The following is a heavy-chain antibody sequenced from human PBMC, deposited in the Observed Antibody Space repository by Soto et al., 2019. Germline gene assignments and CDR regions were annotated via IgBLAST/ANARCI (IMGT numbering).Heavy chain of an antibody. D-gene: IGHD2-15*01. CDR1: GFTFSSYA. Sequence: EVQLLESGGGLVQPGGSLRLSCAASGFTFSSYAMSWVRQAPGKGLEWVSGISGSGGSTYYADSVKGRFTISRDNSKNKLYLQMNSLRVGDTAVYYCAKDQGSYCSGGSCSRDWGQGTLVTVSS. J-gene: IGHJ4*02. V-gene: IGHV3-23*01. CDR2: ISGSGGST. CDR3: AKDQGSYCSGGSCSRD.